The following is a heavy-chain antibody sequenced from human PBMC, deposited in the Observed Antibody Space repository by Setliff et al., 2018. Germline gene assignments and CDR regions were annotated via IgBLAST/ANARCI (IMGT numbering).Heavy chain of an antibody. V-gene: IGHV1-2*06. CDR1: GYTFTDYY. Sequence: ASVKVSCKAFGYTFTDYYIHWVRQAPGQGLEWMGRVNPASGGTNYAQRFQGRVSMTRDTSITTACMELTRLTSDDTAVYYCAAGVSWSGYWGGAYYFEYWGQGTLVTVSS. CDR2: VNPASGGT. CDR3: AAGVSWSGYWGGAYYFEY. J-gene: IGHJ4*02. D-gene: IGHD3-3*01.